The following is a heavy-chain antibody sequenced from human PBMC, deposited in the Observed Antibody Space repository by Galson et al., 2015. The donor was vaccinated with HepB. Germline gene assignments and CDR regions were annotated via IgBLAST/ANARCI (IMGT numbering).Heavy chain of an antibody. D-gene: IGHD3-10*01. CDR3: ARGNRGSGSYYNVWFDP. CDR1: GYSFTSYW. Sequence: QSGAEVKRPGESLKISCKGSGYSFTSYWIGWVRQMPGKGLEWMGIIYPGDSDIRYSPSFQGQVTISADKSISTAYLQWSSLKASDTAMYYCARGNRGSGSYYNVWFDPWGQGTLVTVSS. CDR2: IYPGDSDI. J-gene: IGHJ5*02. V-gene: IGHV5-51*01.